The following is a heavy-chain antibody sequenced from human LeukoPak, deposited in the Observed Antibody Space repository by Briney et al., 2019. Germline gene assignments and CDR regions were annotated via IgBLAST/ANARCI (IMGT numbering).Heavy chain of an antibody. CDR3: AQSYYDFWSGPIGY. D-gene: IGHD3-3*01. J-gene: IGHJ4*02. CDR2: IYTSGST. V-gene: IGHV4-4*07. Sequence: PSETLSLTCTVSGSSISNYYWSWIRQPAGKGLEWIGRIYTSGSTNYIPSLKSRVTMSVDTSKKQFSLKLSSVTAADTAVYYCAQSYYDFWSGPIGYWGQGTLVTVSS. CDR1: GSSISNYY.